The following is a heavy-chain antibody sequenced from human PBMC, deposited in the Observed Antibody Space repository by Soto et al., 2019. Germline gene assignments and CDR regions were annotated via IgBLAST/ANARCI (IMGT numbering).Heavy chain of an antibody. CDR1: GGTFSSYA. D-gene: IGHD6-6*01. J-gene: IGHJ6*02. V-gene: IGHV1-69*13. CDR2: IIPIFGTA. CDR3: ARDFSSSSNYYYGMDV. Sequence: RASVKVSCKASGGTFSSYAISWVRQAPGQGLEWMGGIIPIFGTANYAQKFQGRVTITADESTSTAYMELSSLRSEDTAVYYCARDFSSSSNYYYGMDVWGQGTTVTVSS.